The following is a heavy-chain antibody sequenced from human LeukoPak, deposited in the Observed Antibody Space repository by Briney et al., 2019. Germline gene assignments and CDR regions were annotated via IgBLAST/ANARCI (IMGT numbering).Heavy chain of an antibody. Sequence: GGSLRLSCAASGFTFSNYAMSWVRQAPGKGLEWVSTITGSGDSTYYADSVKGRFTLSRDISKNTLYLQMNSLRGEDTAVYYCAKLYCSGSSCYSIDYWGRGTLVTVSS. J-gene: IGHJ4*02. D-gene: IGHD2-15*01. CDR3: AKLYCSGSSCYSIDY. V-gene: IGHV3-23*01. CDR2: ITGSGDST. CDR1: GFTFSNYA.